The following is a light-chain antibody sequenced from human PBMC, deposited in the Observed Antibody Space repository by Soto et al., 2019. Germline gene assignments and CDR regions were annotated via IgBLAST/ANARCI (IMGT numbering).Light chain of an antibody. Sequence: DIQMTQSPSTLSGSVGDRVTITCRASQAISSWLAWYQQKPGKAPKLLIYKASTLKSGVPSRFSGSGSGTEFTLTISSIQPDDFATYYCQHYNSYSAALGQGTKVDIK. CDR1: QAISSW. CDR2: KAS. CDR3: QHYNSYSAA. V-gene: IGKV1-5*03. J-gene: IGKJ1*01.